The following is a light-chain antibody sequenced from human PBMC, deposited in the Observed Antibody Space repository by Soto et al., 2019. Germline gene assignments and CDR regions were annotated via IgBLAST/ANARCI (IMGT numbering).Light chain of an antibody. CDR3: QQYGSLSWT. J-gene: IGKJ1*01. Sequence: ELVLTQSPGTLSLSPWERATLSCRASQSLSSRNLAWYQQKPGQAPRIILFGASGRATGIPDRFSGSGSGTDFTLAISRLEPEDFAVYYCQQYGSLSWTFGQGTKVDIK. CDR1: QSLSSRN. V-gene: IGKV3-20*01. CDR2: GAS.